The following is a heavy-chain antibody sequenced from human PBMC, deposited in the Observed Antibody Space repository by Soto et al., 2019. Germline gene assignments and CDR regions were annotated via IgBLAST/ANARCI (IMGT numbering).Heavy chain of an antibody. Sequence: SGGSLRLSCAASGFTFSSYSMNWVRQAPGKGLEWVSSISSSSSYIYYADSVKGRFTISRDNAKNSLYLQMNSLRAEDTAVYYCARDLEYCSGGSCYRYFDYWGQGTLVTVSS. V-gene: IGHV3-21*01. CDR2: ISSSSSYI. J-gene: IGHJ4*02. CDR3: ARDLEYCSGGSCYRYFDY. D-gene: IGHD2-15*01. CDR1: GFTFSSYS.